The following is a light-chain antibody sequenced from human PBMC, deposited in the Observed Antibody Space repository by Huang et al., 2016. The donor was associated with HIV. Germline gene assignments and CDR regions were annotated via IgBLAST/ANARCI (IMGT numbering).Light chain of an antibody. Sequence: DIVMTQSPDSLAVSLGERATINCSSSQSVLSSSNDKNYLTWYQQKPGQPPKLLIYLASTRESGVPERFSGSGSGTHFTLTIASLQAEDVAVYYCQQYYSVPRTFGQGTKVEIK. J-gene: IGKJ1*01. V-gene: IGKV4-1*01. CDR2: LAS. CDR3: QQYYSVPRT. CDR1: QSVLSSSNDKNY.